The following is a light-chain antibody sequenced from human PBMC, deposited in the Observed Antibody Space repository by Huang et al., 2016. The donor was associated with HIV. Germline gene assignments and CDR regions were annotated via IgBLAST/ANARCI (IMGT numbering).Light chain of an antibody. CDR2: SAS. CDR3: QQSYGALSS. CDR1: QSVGTY. V-gene: IGKV1-39*01. Sequence: IQMTQSPTSLSASVGDRVFISCRTSQSVGTYLYWYQQKPGKAPNLLISSASTLHYGLPSRFSGGGSGTVFTLTIRGLQFDDFATYFCQQSYGALSSFGPGTRL. J-gene: IGKJ5*01.